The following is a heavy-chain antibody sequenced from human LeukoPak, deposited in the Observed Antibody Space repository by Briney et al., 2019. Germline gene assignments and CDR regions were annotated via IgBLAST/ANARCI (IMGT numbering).Heavy chain of an antibody. CDR2: IYYSGST. CDR1: GGSISSSSYY. CDR3: ARVIWKDTLTGYYARGPFDP. J-gene: IGHJ5*02. V-gene: IGHV4-39*07. D-gene: IGHD3-9*01. Sequence: SETLSLTCTVSGGSISSSSYYWGWIRQPPGKGLEWIGSIYYSGSTYYNPSLKSRVTISVDTSKNQFSLKLSSVTAADTAVYYCARVIWKDTLTGYYARGPFDPWGQGTLVTVSS.